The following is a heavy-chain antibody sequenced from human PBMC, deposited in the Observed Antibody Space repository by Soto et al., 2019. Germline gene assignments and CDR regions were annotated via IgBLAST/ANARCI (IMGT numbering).Heavy chain of an antibody. CDR2: IHTDKGNT. D-gene: IGHD1-7*01. Sequence: ASVKVSCKASGYTFTNNVIHWLRQAPGQTLEWMGWIHTDKGNTKYSQKFEARVTLTIDTAASTAYMELNSLRSDDTAVYYCARDPICTYTWNYARLNYLDPWGQGTLVTVSS. CDR3: ARDPICTYTWNYARLNYLDP. J-gene: IGHJ5*02. CDR1: GYTFTNNV. V-gene: IGHV1-3*04.